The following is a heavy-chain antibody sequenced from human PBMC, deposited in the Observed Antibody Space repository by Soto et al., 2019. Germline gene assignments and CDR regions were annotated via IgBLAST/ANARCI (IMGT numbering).Heavy chain of an antibody. CDR3: ARGRGYYDPRGYSGYYFDS. Sequence: GGSLRLSCAASGFTVSTNYMSWVRQAPGKGLECVSFIYNSDTTYYVDSVKGRFTISRDSSKNTLYLQMNSLRAEDTAVYYCARGRGYYDPRGYSGYYFDSWGQGILVTVPS. D-gene: IGHD3-22*01. J-gene: IGHJ4*02. CDR2: IYNSDTT. CDR1: GFTVSTNY. V-gene: IGHV3-53*01.